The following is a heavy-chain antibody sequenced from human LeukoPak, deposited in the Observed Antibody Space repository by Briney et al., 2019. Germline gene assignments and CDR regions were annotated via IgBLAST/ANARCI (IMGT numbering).Heavy chain of an antibody. D-gene: IGHD6-19*01. Sequence: GASVKVSCKASGYTFTGYYMHWVRQAPGQGLEWMGWINPNSGGTNYAQKFQGRVTMTRDTSISTAYMELSRLRSDDTAVYYCARAEQWPVGHYGMDVWGQGTTVTVSS. J-gene: IGHJ6*02. CDR3: ARAEQWPVGHYGMDV. V-gene: IGHV1-2*02. CDR2: INPNSGGT. CDR1: GYTFTGYY.